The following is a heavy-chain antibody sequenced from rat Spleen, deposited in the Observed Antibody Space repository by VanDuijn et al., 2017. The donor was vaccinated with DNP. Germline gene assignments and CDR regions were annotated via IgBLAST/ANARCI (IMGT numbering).Heavy chain of an antibody. CDR1: GYSITSCCR. CDR2: INSAGST. D-gene: IGHD1-1*01. J-gene: IGHJ3*01. CDR3: ARSGYSSGGSWFAY. V-gene: IGHV3-3*01. Sequence: EVQLQESGPGLVKPSQSLSLTCSVTGYSITSCCRWTWIRKFPGHKLEWMGYINSAGSTNYNPSLKGRISITSDTSKNQFFLQVNSVISEDTATYYCARSGYSSGGSWFAYWGQGTLVAVSS.